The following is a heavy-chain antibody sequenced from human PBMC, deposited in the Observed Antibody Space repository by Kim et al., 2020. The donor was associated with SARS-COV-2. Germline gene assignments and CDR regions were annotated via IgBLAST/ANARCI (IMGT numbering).Heavy chain of an antibody. CDR1: GGTFSSYA. J-gene: IGHJ6*02. V-gene: IGHV1-69*04. D-gene: IGHD1-7*01. CDR2: IIPILGIA. CDR3: ARDRSWNYFYHYYYGMDV. Sequence: SVKVSCKASGGTFSSYAISWVRQAPGQGLEWMGRIIPILGIANYAQKFQGRVTITADKSTSTAYMELSSLRSEDTAVYYCARDRSWNYFYHYYYGMDVWGQGTTVTVSS.